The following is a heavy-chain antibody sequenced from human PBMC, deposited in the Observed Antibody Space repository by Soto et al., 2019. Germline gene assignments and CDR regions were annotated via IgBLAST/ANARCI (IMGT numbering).Heavy chain of an antibody. Sequence: QVQLQESGPGLVKPSQTLSLTCTVSGGSISSGGHYWSWIRQHPGKGLEWIGYIYYSGSTYYNPSLXXXVXISVDTSKNQFSLKLSSVTAADTAVYYCATLHYNSSWYGSDYWGQGTLVTVSS. D-gene: IGHD6-13*01. CDR2: IYYSGST. V-gene: IGHV4-31*03. J-gene: IGHJ4*02. CDR1: GGSISSGGHY. CDR3: ATLHYNSSWYGSDY.